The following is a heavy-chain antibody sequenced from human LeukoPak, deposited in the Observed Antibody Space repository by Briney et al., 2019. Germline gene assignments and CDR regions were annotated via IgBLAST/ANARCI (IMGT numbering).Heavy chain of an antibody. V-gene: IGHV3-23*01. J-gene: IGHJ4*02. CDR1: GFTFSSNA. CDR2: ISGIDSGA. Sequence: PGGSLRLSCVASGFTFSSNAMSWVRQAPGKGLEWVATISGIDSGAYYANSVKGRFTISRDNSKNTLYLHMNSLRAEDTAVYYCAKDGSTYYDKSGYYPFHYWVQGALVTVSS. D-gene: IGHD3-22*01. CDR3: AKDGSTYYDKSGYYPFHY.